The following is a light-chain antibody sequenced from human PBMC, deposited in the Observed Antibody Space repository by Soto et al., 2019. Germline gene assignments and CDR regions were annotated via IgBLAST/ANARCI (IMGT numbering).Light chain of an antibody. CDR1: QSVSSN. CDR3: QQYNNRPPWT. V-gene: IGKV3-15*01. CDR2: GAS. Sequence: EIVMTQSPATLSVSPGERAALSCRASQSVSSNLAWYQQKPGQAPRLLIYGASTRATGIPARFSGSGSVTEFTLIISSLQSEDSAVYYCQQYNNRPPWTFGQGTKVEIK. J-gene: IGKJ1*01.